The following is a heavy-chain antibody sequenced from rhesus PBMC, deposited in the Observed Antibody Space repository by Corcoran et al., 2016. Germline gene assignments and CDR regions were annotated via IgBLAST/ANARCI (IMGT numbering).Heavy chain of an antibody. Sequence: QLQLQESGPGLVKPSETLPVTCAVSGCSISSSYWSWIRQAPGKGLEWIGVTYGSGSSTNYTPSLKSRVTLSVDTSKNQLSLKLGSVTAADTAVYYCASAGAAAGPDYFDYWGQGVLVTVSS. CDR3: ASAGAAAGPDYFDY. CDR1: GCSISSSY. J-gene: IGHJ4*01. CDR2: TYGSGSST. V-gene: IGHV4-169*02. D-gene: IGHD6S26*01.